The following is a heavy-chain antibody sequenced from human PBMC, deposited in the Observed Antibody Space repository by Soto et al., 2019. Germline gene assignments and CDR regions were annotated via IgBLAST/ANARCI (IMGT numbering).Heavy chain of an antibody. J-gene: IGHJ5*02. CDR2: IYYSGST. Sequence: QVQLQESGPGLVKPSETLSLTCTVSGGSISSYYWSWIRQPPGKGLEWIGYIYYSGSTNYNPSLRSRVTISVDTSKNQFSLKLSSGTAADTAVYYWARWSDCSGGSCYSGWFDPWGQGTLVTVSS. CDR3: ARWSDCSGGSCYSGWFDP. D-gene: IGHD2-15*01. V-gene: IGHV4-59*01. CDR1: GGSISSYY.